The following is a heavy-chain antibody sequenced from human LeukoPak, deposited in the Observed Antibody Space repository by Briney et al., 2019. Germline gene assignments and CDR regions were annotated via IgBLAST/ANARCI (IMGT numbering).Heavy chain of an antibody. V-gene: IGHV3-53*01. CDR1: GFTCSNNY. J-gene: IGHJ4*02. CDR3: AKVYYDILTGYYSY. D-gene: IGHD3-9*01. CDR2: IHSSGAT. Sequence: GGSLRLSCAASGFTCSNNYVSWVRQAPGMGLEWVSAIHSSGATCYADSVKGRFTISRDNSKNTLYLQMNSLRAEDTAVYYCAKVYYDILTGYYSYWGQGTLVTASS.